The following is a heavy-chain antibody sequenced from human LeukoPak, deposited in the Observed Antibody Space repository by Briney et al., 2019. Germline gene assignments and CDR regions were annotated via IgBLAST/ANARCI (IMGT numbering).Heavy chain of an antibody. V-gene: IGHV4-59*01. CDR3: AKEYYDSSGYSAFDI. Sequence: SETLSLTCTASGGSMRSYYWSWIRQSPGKGLEWIGYIYYSGSTNYNPSLKSRVTISVDTSKNQFSLKLSSVTAADTAVYYCAKEYYDSSGYSAFDIWGQGTMVTVSS. D-gene: IGHD3-22*01. J-gene: IGHJ3*02. CDR1: GGSMRSYY. CDR2: IYYSGST.